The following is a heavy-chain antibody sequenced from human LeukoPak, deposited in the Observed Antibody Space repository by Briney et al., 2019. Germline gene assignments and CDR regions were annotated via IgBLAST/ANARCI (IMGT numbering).Heavy chain of an antibody. V-gene: IGHV3-74*01. CDR2: INSDGKIR. J-gene: IGHJ3*02. Sequence: PGGSLRLSCAASGFTLTTYWMHWVRQAPGKGLVWVSRINSDGKIRTYADSAKGRLTISGDYAKNTLYLQMNSLRAEDTAVYYCVRDAGHDAFDIWGQGTTVTVSS. CDR1: GFTLTTYW. CDR3: VRDAGHDAFDI.